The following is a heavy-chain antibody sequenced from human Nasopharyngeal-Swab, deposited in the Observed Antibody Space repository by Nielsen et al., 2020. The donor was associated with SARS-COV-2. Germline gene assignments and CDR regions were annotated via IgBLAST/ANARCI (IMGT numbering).Heavy chain of an antibody. D-gene: IGHD2-2*01. V-gene: IGHV3-21*01. CDR2: ISSSRSYI. Sequence: GESLKISCAASGFTFSSYSMNWVRQAPGKGLEWVSSISSSRSYIYYADSVKGRFTISRDNAKNSLYLQMNSLRAEDTAVYYCARGQYCSSTSCYARGYYYYYGMDVWGQGTTVTVSS. CDR3: ARGQYCSSTSCYARGYYYYYGMDV. CDR1: GFTFSSYS. J-gene: IGHJ6*02.